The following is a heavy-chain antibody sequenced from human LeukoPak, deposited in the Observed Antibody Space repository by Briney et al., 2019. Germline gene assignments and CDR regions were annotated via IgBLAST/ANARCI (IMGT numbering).Heavy chain of an antibody. CDR2: SHHSGST. D-gene: IGHD2-15*01. V-gene: IGHV4-38-2*02. CDR1: GYSISSGYY. J-gene: IGHJ5*02. CDR3: ARDCSGVSCQSAS. Sequence: SETLSLTCTVSGYSISSGYYWGWIRQPPGKGLEWIGGSHHSGSTYYNPSLESRVTISLDTSKNQFSLNLTSVTAADTAVYYCARDCSGVSCQSASWGQGTLVTVSS.